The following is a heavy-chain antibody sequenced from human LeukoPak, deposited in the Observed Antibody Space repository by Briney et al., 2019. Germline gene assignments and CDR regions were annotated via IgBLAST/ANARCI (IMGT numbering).Heavy chain of an antibody. CDR2: ISGSGGST. D-gene: IGHD3-10*01. CDR3: AKGSISLCDY. CDR1: GFTFSIYA. Sequence: GGSLRLSCAASGFTFSIYAISWVRQAPGKGLEWVSAISGSGGSTYYADSVKGRFTISRDNSKNTLYLQMNSLRAEDTAVYYCAKGSISLCDYWGQGTLVTVSS. J-gene: IGHJ4*02. V-gene: IGHV3-23*01.